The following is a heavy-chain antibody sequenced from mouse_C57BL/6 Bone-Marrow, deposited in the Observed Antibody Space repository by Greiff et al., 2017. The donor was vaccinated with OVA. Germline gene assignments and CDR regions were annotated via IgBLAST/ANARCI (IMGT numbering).Heavy chain of an antibody. CDR3: ARPIYGGRYFDY. D-gene: IGHD1-1*02. V-gene: IGHV1-18*01. CDR2: INPNNGGT. Sequence: EVKLQESGPELVKPGASVKIPCKASGYTFTDYNMDWVKQSHGKSLEWIGDINPNNGGTIYNQKFKGKATLTVDKSSSTAYMELRSLTSEDTAVYYCARPIYGGRYFDYWGQGTTLTVSS. CDR1: GYTFTDYN. J-gene: IGHJ2*01.